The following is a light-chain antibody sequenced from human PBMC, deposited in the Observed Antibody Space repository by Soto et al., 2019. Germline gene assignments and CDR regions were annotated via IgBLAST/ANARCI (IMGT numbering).Light chain of an antibody. Sequence: IQMTQSPSSLSASVGDRVTITCRASQGIGSYLGWYQKKPGKAPKRLIYAASSLQSGVPSSFSGSGSGTEFTLTSSSLQPEDFATYYCLQYNGFPRTFGQGTKVEVK. V-gene: IGKV1-17*01. CDR2: AAS. CDR3: LQYNGFPRT. CDR1: QGIGSY. J-gene: IGKJ1*01.